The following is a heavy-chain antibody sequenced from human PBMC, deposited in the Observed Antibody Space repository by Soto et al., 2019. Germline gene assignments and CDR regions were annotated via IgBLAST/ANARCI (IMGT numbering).Heavy chain of an antibody. CDR1: GFHFTDSG. CDR2: ISAYTGNT. CDR3: ARGPESRSTAYFDY. Sequence: QVQLVQSGGEVKKPGASVQVSCKASGFHFTDSGITWVRQAPGQGLEWMGWISAYTGNTNYAQKVQGRVTMSTDTSTSTAYLELRSLRSDDTAVYYCARGPESRSTAYFDYWGQGTLVTVSS. D-gene: IGHD2-2*01. J-gene: IGHJ4*02. V-gene: IGHV1-18*01.